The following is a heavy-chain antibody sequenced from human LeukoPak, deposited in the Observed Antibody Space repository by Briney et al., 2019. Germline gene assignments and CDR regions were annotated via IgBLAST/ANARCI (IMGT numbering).Heavy chain of an antibody. CDR2: IYHSGST. D-gene: IGHD3-16*02. CDR1: GGSFSGYY. V-gene: IGHV4-34*01. J-gene: IGHJ5*02. CDR3: ARGGNVWWSYRGRYNWFDP. Sequence: SETLSLTCAVYGGSFSGYYWSWIRQPPGKGLEWMGEIYHSGSTNYNPSLKSRVTISVDTSKNQFSLKLSSVTAADTAVYYCARGGNVWWSYRGRYNWFDPWGQGTLVTVSS.